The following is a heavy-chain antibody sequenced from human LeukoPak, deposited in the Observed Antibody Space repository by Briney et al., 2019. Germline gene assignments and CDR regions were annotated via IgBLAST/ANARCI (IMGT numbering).Heavy chain of an antibody. CDR1: GGSISSSSYY. D-gene: IGHD3-22*01. Sequence: SETLSLTCTVSGGSISSSSYYWGWIRQPPGKGLEWIGSMYYSGSTYYNPSLKSRVTISVDTSKNQFSLKLSSATAADTAVYYCARTGSSGFYLDAFDIWGQGTMVTVSS. CDR3: ARTGSSGFYLDAFDI. V-gene: IGHV4-39*01. J-gene: IGHJ3*02. CDR2: MYYSGST.